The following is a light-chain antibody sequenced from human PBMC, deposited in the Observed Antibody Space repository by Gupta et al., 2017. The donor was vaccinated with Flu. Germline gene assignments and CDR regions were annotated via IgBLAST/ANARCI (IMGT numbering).Light chain of an antibody. CDR2: KVG. CDR1: SSAFGGYHS. V-gene: IGLV2-14*01. J-gene: IGLJ3*02. Sequence: ITTTSTGTSSAFGGYHSFDWHPPTPDQPPILLISKVGSRRSGISPRFSGSNSGTTASLTITWLQAEDEADYHYYSQTRTTNIWVFGGGTKLTVL. CDR3: YSQTRTTNIWV.